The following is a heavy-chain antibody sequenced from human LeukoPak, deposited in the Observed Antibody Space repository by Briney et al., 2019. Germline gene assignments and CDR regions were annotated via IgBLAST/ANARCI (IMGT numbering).Heavy chain of an antibody. V-gene: IGHV3-11*04. D-gene: IGHD6-6*01. CDR2: ISSSGSTI. J-gene: IGHJ4*02. CDR3: ARDGRLYSSSPYYFDY. Sequence: GGSLRLSCAASGFTFSDYYMSWIRQAPGKGLEWVSYISSSGSTIYYADSVKGRFTISRDNAKNSLYLQMNSLRAEDTAVYYCARDGRLYSSSPYYFDYWGQGTLVTVSS. CDR1: GFTFSDYY.